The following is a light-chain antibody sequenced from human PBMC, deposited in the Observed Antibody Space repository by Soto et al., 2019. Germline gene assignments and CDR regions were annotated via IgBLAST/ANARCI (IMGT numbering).Light chain of an antibody. Sequence: QMTQSPSSVSASVGDRVTITCRASRDISTWLGWYQHKPGKAPKLLIYAAANVYSGVPSRFTGSGAGTDFTLTITRLHPEYFATYICQQAESFPLTFGVGTKVEL. J-gene: IGKJ4*01. CDR1: RDISTW. CDR2: AAA. CDR3: QQAESFPLT. V-gene: IGKV1-12*01.